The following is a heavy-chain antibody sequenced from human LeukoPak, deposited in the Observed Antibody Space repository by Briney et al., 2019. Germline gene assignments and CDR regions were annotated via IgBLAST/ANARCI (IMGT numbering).Heavy chain of an antibody. CDR1: GGSISSGRNY. V-gene: IGHV4-61*02. J-gene: IGHJ4*02. Sequence: SETLSLTCTVSGGSISSGRNYWTWIRQPAGKGLEWIGRIYIFSGSTNYNPSLKSRVTISVDTSKNQFSLKLSSVTAADTAVYYCARHRDGDRIAVATPNDYWGQGTLVTVSS. D-gene: IGHD6-19*01. CDR3: ARHRDGDRIAVATPNDY. CDR2: IYIFSGST.